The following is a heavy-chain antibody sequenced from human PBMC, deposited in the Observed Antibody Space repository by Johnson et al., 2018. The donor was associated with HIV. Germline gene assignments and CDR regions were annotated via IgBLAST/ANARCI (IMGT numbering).Heavy chain of an antibody. CDR1: GFTFNTYA. D-gene: IGHD6-13*01. CDR3: AKIAAAGTYDAFDI. CDR2: ISYDGDNK. Sequence: QVQLVESGGGVVQPGKSLRLSCAASGFTFNTYAIHWVRQTPVKGLEWVAVISYDGDNKYYADSVKGRFTISRDNSKNTLYLQMNSLRAEDTAVYYCAKIAAAGTYDAFDIWGQGTMVTVSS. V-gene: IGHV3-30*04. J-gene: IGHJ3*02.